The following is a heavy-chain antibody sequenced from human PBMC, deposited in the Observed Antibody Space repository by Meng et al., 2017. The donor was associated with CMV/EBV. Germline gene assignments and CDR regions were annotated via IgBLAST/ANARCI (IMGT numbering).Heavy chain of an antibody. D-gene: IGHD3-3*01. V-gene: IGHV3-49*04. CDR3: TRTSQHFDFWSGYWMDV. CDR1: GFTFGDYA. J-gene: IGHJ6*02. Sequence: GESLKISCPVSGFTFGDYAMTWVRQAPGKGLEWVGFIRSKSYGGTTEYAASVKGRFTISRDDYKSIAYLQMNSLKIEDTAVYYCTRTSQHFDFWSGYWMDVWGQGTTVTVSS. CDR2: IRSKSYGGTT.